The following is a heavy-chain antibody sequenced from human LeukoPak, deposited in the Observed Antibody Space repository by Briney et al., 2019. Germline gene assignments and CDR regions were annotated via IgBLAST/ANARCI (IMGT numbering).Heavy chain of an antibody. Sequence: GGSLRLSCVASGFIFSSYSMNWVRQAPGKGLEWVSSISSSSSYIYYADSVKGRFTISRDNAKNPLYLQMNSLRAEDTAVYYCARARRLYGDYEGPFDFWGQGILVTVSS. V-gene: IGHV3-21*01. CDR2: ISSSSSYI. CDR3: ARARRLYGDYEGPFDF. D-gene: IGHD4-17*01. J-gene: IGHJ4*02. CDR1: GFIFSSYS.